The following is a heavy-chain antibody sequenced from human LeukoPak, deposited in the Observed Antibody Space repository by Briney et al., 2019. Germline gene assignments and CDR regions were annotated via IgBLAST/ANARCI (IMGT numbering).Heavy chain of an antibody. D-gene: IGHD1-7*01. CDR3: AKGEGPTVGIT. Sequence: GGTLRLSCAASGFTVSSNYMSWVRRAPGKGLEWVSVIYSGGSTYYADSVKGRFTISRDNSKNTLFLQMGSLRAEDTAVYYCAKGEGPTVGITWGQGTLVTVTS. CDR2: IYSGGST. CDR1: GFTVSSNY. J-gene: IGHJ4*02. V-gene: IGHV3-66*01.